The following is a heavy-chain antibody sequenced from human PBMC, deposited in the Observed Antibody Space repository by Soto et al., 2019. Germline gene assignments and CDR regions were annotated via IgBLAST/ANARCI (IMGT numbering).Heavy chain of an antibody. J-gene: IGHJ3*02. D-gene: IGHD4-17*01. Sequence: GGSLRLSCAASGFTFSSYAMSWVRQAPGKGLEWVSAISGSGGSTYYADSVKGRFTISRDNSKNTLYLQMNSLRAEDTAVYYCAKIPPLSHDYGMAFDIWGQGTMVTVSS. CDR2: ISGSGGST. CDR3: AKIPPLSHDYGMAFDI. CDR1: GFTFSSYA. V-gene: IGHV3-23*01.